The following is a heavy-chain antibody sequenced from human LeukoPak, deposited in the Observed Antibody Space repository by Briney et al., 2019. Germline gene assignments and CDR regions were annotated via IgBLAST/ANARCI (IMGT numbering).Heavy chain of an antibody. D-gene: IGHD5-18*01. Sequence: GGSLRLSCAASGFTFRNHAMHWVRQGPGKGPEWLAVISFDGVNIYYADSVKGRFTISRDNSKNTLYLQMNSLRAEDTAVYYCARAHTAMVKEGFDYWGQGTLVTVSS. CDR1: GFTFRNHA. V-gene: IGHV3-30-3*01. J-gene: IGHJ4*02. CDR2: ISFDGVNI. CDR3: ARAHTAMVKEGFDY.